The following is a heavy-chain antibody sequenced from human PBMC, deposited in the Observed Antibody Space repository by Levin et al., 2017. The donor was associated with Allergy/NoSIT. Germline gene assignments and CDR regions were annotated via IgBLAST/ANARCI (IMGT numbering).Heavy chain of an antibody. J-gene: IGHJ6*02. CDR1: GGSISSYY. CDR2: IYTSGST. V-gene: IGHV4-4*07. D-gene: IGHD3-22*01. CDR3: ARDLGKYYYDSSGGEYYYYGMDV. Sequence: SETLSLTCTVSGGSISSYYWSWIRQPAGKGLEWIGRIYTSGSTNYNPSLKSRVTMSVDTSKNQFSLKLSSVTAADTAVYYCARDLGKYYYDSSGGEYYYYGMDVWGQGTTVTVSS.